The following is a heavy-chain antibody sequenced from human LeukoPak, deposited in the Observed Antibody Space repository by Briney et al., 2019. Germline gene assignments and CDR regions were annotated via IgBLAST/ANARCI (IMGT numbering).Heavy chain of an antibody. CDR3: ARSGQGTSPY. V-gene: IGHV3-7*01. D-gene: IGHD1-1*01. Sequence: PGGSLRLSCAASGFTFTNFWMSWVRQAPGRGLEWVANINEDGSEKYYVDSVKGRFTISRDNAKNSLYLQMNSLRAEDTAVYYCARSGQGTSPYWRQGTLVTVSS. J-gene: IGHJ4*02. CDR2: INEDGSEK. CDR1: GFTFTNFW.